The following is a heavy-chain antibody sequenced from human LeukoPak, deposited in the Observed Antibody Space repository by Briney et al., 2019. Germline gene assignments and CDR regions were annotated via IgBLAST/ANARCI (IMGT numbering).Heavy chain of an antibody. Sequence: ASVKVSCKASGYTFTSYYMHWVRQAPGQGLEWMGIINPSGGSTSYAQKFQGRVAMTRDTSISTAYMELSRLRSDDTAVYYCARWGIAAAGTLDVWGQGTTVTVSS. D-gene: IGHD6-13*01. V-gene: IGHV1-46*01. CDR1: GYTFTSYY. J-gene: IGHJ6*02. CDR3: ARWGIAAAGTLDV. CDR2: INPSGGST.